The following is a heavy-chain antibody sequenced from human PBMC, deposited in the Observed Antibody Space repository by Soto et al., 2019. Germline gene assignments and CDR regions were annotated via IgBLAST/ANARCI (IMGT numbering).Heavy chain of an antibody. CDR1: GYTFTTYG. J-gene: IGHJ3*01. Sequence: ASVKVSCKASGYTFTTYGISWVRQAPGQGLEWMGRISVYNGNTKYAKKFQGRVTMTTDTSTNTAYMDLRSLRSDDTAVYYCVRAKIRSSHYYEPNAFDLWGQGTMVTVSS. V-gene: IGHV1-18*04. D-gene: IGHD3-22*01. CDR2: ISVYNGNT. CDR3: VRAKIRSSHYYEPNAFDL.